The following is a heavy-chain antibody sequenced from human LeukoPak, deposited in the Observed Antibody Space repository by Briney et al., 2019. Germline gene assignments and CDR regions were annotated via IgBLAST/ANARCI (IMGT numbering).Heavy chain of an antibody. CDR3: AKRPDSHDY. CDR1: GFTFSNYA. CDR2: ISDSGGTT. D-gene: IGHD3-22*01. V-gene: IGHV3-23*01. Sequence: GSPLRLSCAASGFTFSNYAMTWVRQAPGKGLEWVSGISDSGGTTNYADSVKGRFTISRDNSKNTVHLQMSSLRAEDTAIYYCAKRPDSHDYWGQGALVTVSS. J-gene: IGHJ4*02.